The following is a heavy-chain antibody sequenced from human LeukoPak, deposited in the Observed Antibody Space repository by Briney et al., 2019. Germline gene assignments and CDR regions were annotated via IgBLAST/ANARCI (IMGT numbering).Heavy chain of an antibody. J-gene: IGHJ6*02. V-gene: IGHV3-53*01. Sequence: GGSLRLSCAASGFTVSSYYMSWVRQAPGKGLEWVSVIYSGGSTYYADSVKGRFTISRDNSENTLYLQVNSLRAEDTAVYYCATAAEVYYYYGVDVWGQGTTVTVSS. CDR3: ATAAEVYYYYGVDV. CDR1: GFTVSSYY. D-gene: IGHD6-13*01. CDR2: IYSGGST.